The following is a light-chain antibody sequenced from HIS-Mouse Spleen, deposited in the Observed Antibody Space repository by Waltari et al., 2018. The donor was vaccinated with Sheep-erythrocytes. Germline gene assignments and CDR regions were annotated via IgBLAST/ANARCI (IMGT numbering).Light chain of an antibody. CDR1: KLGDKY. J-gene: IGLJ3*02. Sequence: SYELTQPPSVSVSPGQTASITCSGDKLGDKYACWYQQKPGQSPVLVIYQDGKRPSGIPERFSGSNPGNTATLTISGTQAMDEADYYCQAWDSSTAWVFGGGTKLTVL. CDR2: QDG. V-gene: IGLV3-1*01. CDR3: QAWDSSTAWV.